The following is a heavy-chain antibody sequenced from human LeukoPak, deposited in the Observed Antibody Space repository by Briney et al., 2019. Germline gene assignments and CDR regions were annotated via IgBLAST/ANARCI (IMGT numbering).Heavy chain of an antibody. CDR3: AKEGPYSSSWYYFDY. D-gene: IGHD6-13*01. J-gene: IGHJ4*02. CDR1: GFTFSSYG. Sequence: GGSLRLSCAASGFTFSSYGMHWVRQAPGKGLEWVAVISYDGSSKYYADSVKGRFTISRDNSKNTLYLQMNSLRAEDTAVYYCAKEGPYSSSWYYFDYWGQGTLVTVSS. V-gene: IGHV3-30*18. CDR2: ISYDGSSK.